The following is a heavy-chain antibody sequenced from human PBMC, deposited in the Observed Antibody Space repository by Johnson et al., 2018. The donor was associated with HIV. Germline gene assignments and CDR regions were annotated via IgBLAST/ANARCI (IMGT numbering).Heavy chain of an antibody. CDR1: GFTVSSNY. D-gene: IGHD3-16*02. CDR2: IKRKIEGEAT. CDR3: TTAIVIDAFDI. J-gene: IGHJ3*02. Sequence: VQLVESGGGVVQPGRSLRLSCAASGFTVSSNYMSWVRQAPGKGLEWVGRIKRKIEGEATDYAAPVKGRFTISRDDSKNTLFLQMSSLKTDDTAVYYCTTAIVIDAFDIWGQGTMVTVSS. V-gene: IGHV3-15*01.